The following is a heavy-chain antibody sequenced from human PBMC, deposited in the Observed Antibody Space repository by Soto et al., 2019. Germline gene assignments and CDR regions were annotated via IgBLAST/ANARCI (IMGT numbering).Heavy chain of an antibody. D-gene: IGHD6-13*01. CDR2: INPNSGGT. V-gene: IGHV1-2*04. CDR3: ARALNSSRGLVPHDDAFDI. J-gene: IGHJ3*02. CDR1: GYTFTGYY. Sequence: GASVKVSCKASGYTFTGYYMHWVRQAPGQGLEWMGWINPNSGGTNYAQKFQGWVTMTRDTSISTAYMELSRLRSDDTAVYYCARALNSSRGLVPHDDAFDIWGQGTMVTVSS.